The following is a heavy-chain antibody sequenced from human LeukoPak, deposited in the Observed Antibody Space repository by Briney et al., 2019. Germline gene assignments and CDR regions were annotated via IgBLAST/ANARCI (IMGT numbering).Heavy chain of an antibody. CDR1: GSSMNLYS. D-gene: IGHD2-15*01. CDR2: MYYSGTT. Sequence: SETLSLTCSVSGSSMNLYSWNWIRQSPGKGLEWIAYMYYSGTTNYNPSLENRAAISLDLSRHQFSLRLNSVTAADTAVYFCARVAGVEVAPATSYWGQGTLVTVSS. CDR3: ARVAGVEVAPATSY. V-gene: IGHV4-59*12. J-gene: IGHJ4*02.